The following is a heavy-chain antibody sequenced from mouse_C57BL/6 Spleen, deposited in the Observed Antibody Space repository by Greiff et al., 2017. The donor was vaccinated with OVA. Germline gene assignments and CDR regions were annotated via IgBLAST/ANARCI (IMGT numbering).Heavy chain of an antibody. CDR1: GYTFTDYE. CDR3: TRDGSFAY. CDR2: IDPETGGP. J-gene: IGHJ3*01. V-gene: IGHV1-15*01. Sequence: VQLVESGAELVRPGASVTLSCKASGYTFTDYEMHWVKQTPVHGLEWIGAIDPETGGPAYNQKFKGKAILTADKSSSTAYMELRSLTSEDSAVYYCTRDGSFAYWGQGTLVTVSA. D-gene: IGHD1-1*01.